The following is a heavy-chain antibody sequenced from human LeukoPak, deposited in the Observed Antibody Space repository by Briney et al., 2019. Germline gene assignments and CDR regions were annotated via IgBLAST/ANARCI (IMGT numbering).Heavy chain of an antibody. Sequence: ASVKVSCKASGCTFTDYFLHWVRRAPGQGFEWMGWINPNSGITYYTQTFQGRVTMTRDTSISTAYMELSSLRSDDTAVYYCARAQSLTAPAGTFANSWGQGTLVTVSS. J-gene: IGHJ4*02. CDR3: ARAQSLTAPAGTFANS. CDR2: INPNSGIT. V-gene: IGHV1-2*02. CDR1: GCTFTDYF. D-gene: IGHD6-13*01.